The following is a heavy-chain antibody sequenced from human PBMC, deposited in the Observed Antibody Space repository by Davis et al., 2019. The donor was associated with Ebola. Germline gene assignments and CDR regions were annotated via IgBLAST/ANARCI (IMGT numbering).Heavy chain of an antibody. CDR2: ISYVGGET. J-gene: IGHJ6*02. Sequence: GGSLRLSCAASGFIFSAYALHWVRQAPGKGLEWVAVISYVGGETYYADSVKGRFTISRDNSKNTLYLQMNSLRAEDTGVYFCARDLEGPTTVATPESYLMDVWGQGTTVTVSS. CDR1: GFIFSAYA. V-gene: IGHV3-30*04. D-gene: IGHD4-23*01. CDR3: ARDLEGPTTVATPESYLMDV.